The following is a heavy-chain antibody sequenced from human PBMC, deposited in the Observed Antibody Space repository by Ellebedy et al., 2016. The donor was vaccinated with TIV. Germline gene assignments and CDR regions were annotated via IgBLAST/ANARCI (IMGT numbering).Heavy chain of an antibody. J-gene: IGHJ4*02. D-gene: IGHD5-24*01. CDR1: GCTFSSYA. CDR2: IIPIFGTA. CDR3: ARGRGDGYKTLFDY. V-gene: IGHV1-69*13. Sequence: SVKVSXKASGCTFSSYAISWVRQAPGQGLEWMGGIIPIFGTANYAQKFQGRVTITADESTSTAYMELSSLRSEDTAVYYCARGRGDGYKTLFDYWGPGTLVTVSS.